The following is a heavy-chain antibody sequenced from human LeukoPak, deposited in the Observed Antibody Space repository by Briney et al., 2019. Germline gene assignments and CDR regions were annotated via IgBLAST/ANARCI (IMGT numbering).Heavy chain of an antibody. CDR2: ISYDGSNK. CDR1: GFTFSSYG. CDR3: AKDLDYYGSGGYPFYYYYYGMDV. Sequence: GGSLRLSCAASGFTFSSYGMHWVRQAPGKGLEWVAVISYDGSNKYYADSVKGRFTISRDNSKNTLYLQMNSLRAEDTAVYYCAKDLDYYGSGGYPFYYYYYGMDVWGQGTTVTVSS. J-gene: IGHJ6*02. V-gene: IGHV3-30*18. D-gene: IGHD3-10*01.